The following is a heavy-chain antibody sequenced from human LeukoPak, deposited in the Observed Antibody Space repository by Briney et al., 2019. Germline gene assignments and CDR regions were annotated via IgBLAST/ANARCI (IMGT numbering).Heavy chain of an antibody. J-gene: IGHJ4*02. V-gene: IGHV3-23*01. D-gene: IGHD3-22*01. CDR1: GFTFSNYA. Sequence: GGSLRLSCAASGFTFSNYAMSWVRQAPGKGLDWVSAISGSGGSTYYADSVKGRFTISRDNSKNTLYLQMNSLRAEDTAVYYCARRRGLYYDSSGYYPYPSWGQGTLVTVSS. CDR3: ARRRGLYYDSSGYYPYPS. CDR2: ISGSGGST.